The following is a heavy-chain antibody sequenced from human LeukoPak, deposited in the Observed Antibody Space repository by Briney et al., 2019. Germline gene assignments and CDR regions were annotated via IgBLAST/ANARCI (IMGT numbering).Heavy chain of an antibody. V-gene: IGHV1-46*01. Sequence: ASVKVSCKASGYTFTSYYMHWVRQAPGQGLEWMGIINPSGGSTSYAQKFQGRVTMTRDTSTSTVYMELSSLRSEDTAVYYCARGLGITMVRGVMSGYGMDVWGQGTTVTVSS. CDR2: INPSGGST. CDR1: GYTFTSYY. D-gene: IGHD3-10*01. CDR3: ARGLGITMVRGVMSGYGMDV. J-gene: IGHJ6*02.